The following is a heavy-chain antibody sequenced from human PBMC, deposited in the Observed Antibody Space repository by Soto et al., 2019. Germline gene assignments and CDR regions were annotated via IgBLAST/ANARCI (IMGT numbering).Heavy chain of an antibody. CDR3: ARAGGEVVVAATTPFDY. CDR2: INHSGST. V-gene: IGHV4-34*01. J-gene: IGHJ4*02. D-gene: IGHD2-15*01. Sequence: QVQLQQWGAGLLKPSETLSLTCAVYGGSFSGYYWSWIRQPPGKGLEWIGEINHSGSTNYNPSLKSRVTISVDTSKNQFSLKLSSVTAAATAVYYCARAGGEVVVAATTPFDYWGQGTLVTVSS. CDR1: GGSFSGYY.